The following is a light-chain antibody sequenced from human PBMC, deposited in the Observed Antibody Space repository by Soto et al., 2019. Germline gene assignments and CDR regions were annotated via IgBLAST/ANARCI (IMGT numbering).Light chain of an antibody. Sequence: QSALTQPASVSGSPGQSISISCIGTSSDVGGYNYVSWYQQHPGKAPKVMISEGHRRPSGVPDRFSGSTSVNSASLTISGLQADDEADYYCCLYIGATTYVFGTGTKVTVL. V-gene: IGLV2-23*01. J-gene: IGLJ1*01. CDR2: EGH. CDR3: CLYIGATTYV. CDR1: SSDVGGYNY.